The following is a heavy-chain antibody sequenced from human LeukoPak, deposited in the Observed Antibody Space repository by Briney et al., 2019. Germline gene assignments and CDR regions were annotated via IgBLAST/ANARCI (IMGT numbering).Heavy chain of an antibody. CDR2: ISWNSGSI. CDR1: GFTFDDYA. Sequence: PGGSLRLSCIASGFTFDDYAMHWVRHAPGKGLEWVSGISWNSGSIGYADSVKGRFTISRDNAKNSLYLQMNSLRAEDMALYYCAKAVRPPVAGSSAFDIWGQGTMVTVSS. D-gene: IGHD6-19*01. CDR3: AKAVRPPVAGSSAFDI. V-gene: IGHV3-9*03. J-gene: IGHJ3*02.